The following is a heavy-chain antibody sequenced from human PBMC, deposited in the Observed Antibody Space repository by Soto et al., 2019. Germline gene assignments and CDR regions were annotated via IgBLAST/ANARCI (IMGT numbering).Heavy chain of an antibody. CDR2: IIPIFGTA. D-gene: IGHD4-17*01. V-gene: IGHV1-69*13. Sequence: GASVKVSCKASGGTFSSYAISWVRQAPGQGLEWMGGIIPIFGTANYAQKFQGRVTITADESTSTAYMELSSLRSEDTAVYYCARDESATVTTYSYWGQGTLVTVSS. CDR3: ARDESATVTTYSY. CDR1: GGTFSSYA. J-gene: IGHJ4*02.